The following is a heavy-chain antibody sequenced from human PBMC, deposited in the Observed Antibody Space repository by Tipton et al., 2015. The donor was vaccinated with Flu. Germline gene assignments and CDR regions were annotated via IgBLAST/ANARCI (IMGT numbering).Heavy chain of an antibody. CDR3: AKDYRTTRTTPGYFDL. CDR2: ISGSGGST. Sequence: SLRLSCAASGFTFSSYAMSWVRQAPGKGLEWVSAISGSGGSTYYADSVKGRFTISRDNSKNTLYLQMNSLRAEDTAVYYCAKDYRTTRTTPGYFDLWGRGTLVTVSS. D-gene: IGHD2/OR15-2a*01. V-gene: IGHV3-23*01. CDR1: GFTFSSYA. J-gene: IGHJ2*01.